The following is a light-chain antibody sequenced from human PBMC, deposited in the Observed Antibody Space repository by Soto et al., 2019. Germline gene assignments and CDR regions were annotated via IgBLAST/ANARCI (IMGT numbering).Light chain of an antibody. V-gene: IGLV2-18*02. CDR2: DVS. J-gene: IGLJ1*01. CDR3: SSYTSSRTYV. CDR1: SSDVGSYNR. Sequence: QSALTQPPSVSGSPGQSVAISCTGTSSDVGSYNRVSWYQQPPGTAPKLMIYDVSDRPSGVPDRFSGSKSGNTASLTISGLQAEDEADYYCSSYTSSRTYVFGNGTKVTVL.